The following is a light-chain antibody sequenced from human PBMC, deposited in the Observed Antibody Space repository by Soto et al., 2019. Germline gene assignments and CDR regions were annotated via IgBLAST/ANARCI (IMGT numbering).Light chain of an antibody. Sequence: EIVLTQSPGTLSLSPGERATLSCRASQSVSSSYLAWYQQKPGQAPRLLIYGASSGATGIPDRFSGSGSGTDFTLTISRLEPEDFAVYYCQQRDNWPPTFGPGTKVDIK. CDR2: GAS. CDR1: QSVSSSY. J-gene: IGKJ3*01. V-gene: IGKV3D-20*02. CDR3: QQRDNWPPT.